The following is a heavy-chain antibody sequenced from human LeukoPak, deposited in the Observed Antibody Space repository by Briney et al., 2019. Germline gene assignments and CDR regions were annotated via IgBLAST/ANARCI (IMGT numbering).Heavy chain of an antibody. CDR1: GGSFSGYY. CDR2: INHSGST. D-gene: IGHD3-3*01. J-gene: IGHJ5*02. CDR3: ARKEGGVWFDP. Sequence: KSSETLSLTCAVYGGSFSGYYWSWIRQPPGKGLEWIGGINHSGSTNYNPSLKSRVTISVDTSKNQFSLKLSSVTAADTAVYYCARKEGGVWFDPWGQGTLVTVSS. V-gene: IGHV4-34*01.